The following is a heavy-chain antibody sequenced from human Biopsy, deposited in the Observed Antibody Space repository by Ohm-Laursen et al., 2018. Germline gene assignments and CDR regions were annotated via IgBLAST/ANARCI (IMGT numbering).Heavy chain of an antibody. V-gene: IGHV4-4*07. J-gene: IGHJ3*01. CDR2: IYPGGST. CDR1: GGDINNYY. Sequence: SDTLSLTCNVSGGDINNYYWSWIRQPAGKGLEWIRRIYPGGSTNYNPSPKSRVTMSVDTSKKQLSLRLRSVTAADTAMYYCASVVLGPTNDAFDLWGQGTMVVVSS. D-gene: IGHD3-22*01. CDR3: ASVVLGPTNDAFDL.